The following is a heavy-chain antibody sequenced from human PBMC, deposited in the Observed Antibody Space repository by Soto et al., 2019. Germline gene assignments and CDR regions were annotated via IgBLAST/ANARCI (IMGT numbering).Heavy chain of an antibody. Sequence: SGPTLVNPTQTLTLTCTLSGVSLTTSGVGVGWIRQPPGKALEWLALIYWDDDKRFSPSLKSRLAITRDTSKNQVVMTMTDMAPVDTAFFYCAHRQRTVVVGAPFDLWGKGPQVTVPS. V-gene: IGHV2-5*02. CDR3: AHRQRTVVVGAPFDL. CDR1: GVSLTTSGVG. CDR2: IYWDDDK. D-gene: IGHD2-15*01. J-gene: IGHJ4*02.